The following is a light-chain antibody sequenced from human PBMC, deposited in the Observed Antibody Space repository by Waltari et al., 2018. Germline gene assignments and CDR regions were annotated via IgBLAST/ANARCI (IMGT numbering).Light chain of an antibody. CDR3: QQYCTTPLT. CDR1: QSVLFSLNNKNY. CDR2: RAP. Sequence: DIVMTQSPDPLAVSLGERATINCKSSQSVLFSLNNKNYLAWYQQKPGQPPKLRIYRAPTRESGVPDRFSGSESGTDYNLTISSLQAEDVAVYYCQQYCTTPLTFGGGTKVEIK. J-gene: IGKJ4*01. V-gene: IGKV4-1*01.